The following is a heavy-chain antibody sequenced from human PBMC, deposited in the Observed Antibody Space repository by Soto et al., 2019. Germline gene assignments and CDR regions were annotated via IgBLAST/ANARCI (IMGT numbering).Heavy chain of an antibody. CDR2: ISGSGGST. Sequence: PGGSLRLSCSSSGFTFSSYAMSWVRPAPGKGLEWVSAISGSGGSTYYADSVKGRFTISRDNSKNTLYLQMNSLRAEDTAVYYCAKGTMIVVVTTGPAFDIWGQGTMVTVSS. J-gene: IGHJ3*02. D-gene: IGHD3-22*01. V-gene: IGHV3-23*01. CDR1: GFTFSSYA. CDR3: AKGTMIVVVTTGPAFDI.